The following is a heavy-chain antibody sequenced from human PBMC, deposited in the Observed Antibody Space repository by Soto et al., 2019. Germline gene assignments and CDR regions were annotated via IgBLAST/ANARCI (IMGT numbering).Heavy chain of an antibody. CDR1: GGSISSYY. CDR3: ARRYGYYFDC. Sequence: QVQLQESGPGLVKPSETLSLTCTVSGGSISSYYWSWIRQPPGKGLEWIGYIYYSGSTNYNPSLXGXVXIXXDTSKLQLPMTLSSVTAADTAVYYCARRYGYYFDCWGQGTLVTVSS. D-gene: IGHD4-17*01. V-gene: IGHV4-59*08. CDR2: IYYSGST. J-gene: IGHJ4*02.